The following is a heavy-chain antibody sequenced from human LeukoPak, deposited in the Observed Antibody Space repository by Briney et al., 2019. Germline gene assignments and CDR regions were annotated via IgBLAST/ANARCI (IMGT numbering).Heavy chain of an antibody. J-gene: IGHJ6*02. D-gene: IGHD2-15*01. V-gene: IGHV3-48*04. Sequence: GGSLRLSCAASGFTFSSYNMHWVRQAPGKGLEWVSSISSRSSTVFYADSAKGRFTISRDNAKNSLFLQMDSLRVEDTAVYYCARRGYCGSGGCDTYYGMDVWGQGTTVTVSS. CDR3: ARRGYCGSGGCDTYYGMDV. CDR2: ISSRSSTV. CDR1: GFTFSSYN.